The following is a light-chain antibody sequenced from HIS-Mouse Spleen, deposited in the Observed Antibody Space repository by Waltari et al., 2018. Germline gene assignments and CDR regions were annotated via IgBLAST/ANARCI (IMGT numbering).Light chain of an antibody. V-gene: IGKV3D-7*01. CDR2: GAS. J-gene: IGKJ1*01. CDR3: QQDYNLPWT. CDR1: QSVSSSY. Sequence: EIVMTQSPATLSLSPGERATLSCRASQSVSSSYLSWYQQKPGQAPRLLIYGASTRATGIPARFSGSGSGTDFTLTISSLQPKDFAVYYCQQDYNLPWTFGQGTKVEIK.